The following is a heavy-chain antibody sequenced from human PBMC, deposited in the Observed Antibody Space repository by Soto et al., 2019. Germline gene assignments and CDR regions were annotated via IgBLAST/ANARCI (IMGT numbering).Heavy chain of an antibody. J-gene: IGHJ4*02. Sequence: VQLLESGGGLVRRGESLRLSCVASGFPFAAGAMNWVRQAPGQGLEWVSTITGRGISTYYADSVRGRFTITRDYSQNTVYLQMNSLRLEDTAVYYCAKDRYGGSGGGLESWGQGALVTVSS. CDR1: GFPFAAGA. CDR3: AKDRYGGSGGGLES. V-gene: IGHV3-23*01. D-gene: IGHD5-18*01. CDR2: ITGRGIST.